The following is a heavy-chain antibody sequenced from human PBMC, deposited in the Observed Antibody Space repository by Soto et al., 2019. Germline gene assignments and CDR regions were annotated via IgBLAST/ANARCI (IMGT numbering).Heavy chain of an antibody. J-gene: IGHJ3*02. D-gene: IGHD2-15*01. V-gene: IGHV3-23*01. CDR2: ISGSGGST. CDR3: AKDRAGRLLGYDAFDI. CDR1: GFTFSSYA. Sequence: PGGSLRLSCAASGFTFSSYAMSWVRQAPGKGLEWVSAISGSGGSTYYADSVKGRFTISRDNSKNTLYLQMNSLRAEDTAVYYCAKDRAGRLLGYDAFDIWGQGTMVTVSS.